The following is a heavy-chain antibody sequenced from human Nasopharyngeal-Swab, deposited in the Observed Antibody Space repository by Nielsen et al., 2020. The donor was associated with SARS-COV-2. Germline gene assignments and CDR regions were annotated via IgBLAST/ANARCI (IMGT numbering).Heavy chain of an antibody. J-gene: IGHJ4*02. CDR2: IYYSGST. CDR3: ARGYSSGWYFD. V-gene: IGHV4-59*08. Sequence: SDPLSLTCTVSGGSISSYYWSWIRQPPGKGLEWIGYIYYSGSTNYNPSLKSRVTISVDTSKNQFSLKLSPVTAADTAVYYCARGYSSGWYFDWGQGTLVTVSS. D-gene: IGHD6-19*01. CDR1: GGSISSYY.